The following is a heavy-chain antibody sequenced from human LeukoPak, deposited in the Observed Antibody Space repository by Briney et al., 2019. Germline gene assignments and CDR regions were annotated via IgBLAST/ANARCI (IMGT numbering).Heavy chain of an antibody. CDR2: IKPNSGDT. J-gene: IGHJ4*02. Sequence: RASVKVSCKASGYTFTGYYVHWVRQAPGQGLEWMGRIKPNSGDTNYAQKFQGRGTMTSDTSISKAYMEMSRLRSDDTAVYYCARDYCGGDCFPDYWGQGTLVTVSS. CDR1: GYTFTGYY. V-gene: IGHV1-2*06. D-gene: IGHD2-21*02. CDR3: ARDYCGGDCFPDY.